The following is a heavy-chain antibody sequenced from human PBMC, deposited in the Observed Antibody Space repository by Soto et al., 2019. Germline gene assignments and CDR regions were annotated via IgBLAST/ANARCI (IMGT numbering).Heavy chain of an antibody. CDR2: TKSKTAGGTT. CDR1: ELTFTNAW. CDR3: ITLKYGMDV. V-gene: IGHV3-15*01. J-gene: IGHJ6*02. Sequence: GGSLRLSCAASELTFTNAWMSWVRQAPGKGLEWVGRTKSKTAGGTTDYAAPVQGRFTISRDDSRNTLYLQMNSLKIEDTAVYYCITLKYGMDVWGQGTTVTVSS.